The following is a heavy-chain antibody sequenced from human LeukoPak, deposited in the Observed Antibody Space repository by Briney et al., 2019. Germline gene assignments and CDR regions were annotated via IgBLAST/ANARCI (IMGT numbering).Heavy chain of an antibody. CDR2: ISAYNGNT. CDR3: ARDLGNTGLGY. CDR1: GGTFSSYA. J-gene: IGHJ4*02. D-gene: IGHD5-12*01. Sequence: VASVKVSCKASGGTFSSYAISWVRQAPGQGLEWMGWISAYNGNTNYAEKLQGRVTMTTDTSTTTAYMELRSLRGDDTAVYYCARDLGNTGLGYWGQGTLVTVSS. V-gene: IGHV1-18*01.